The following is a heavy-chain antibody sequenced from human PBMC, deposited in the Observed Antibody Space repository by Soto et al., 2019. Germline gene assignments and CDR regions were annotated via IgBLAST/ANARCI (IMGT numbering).Heavy chain of an antibody. CDR1: CGSIISTNW. CDR2: IDHXGST. Sequence: XXTLSLTCAVSCGSIISTNWWNWVRQPPGKGLEWSGGIDHXGSTKYKTSIKXXVTMSVEXXKNKFSLKLSSVTDAETAVYYCVRDSGNGWKDYWGQGTLVTV. D-gene: IGHD3-10*01. J-gene: IGHJ4*02. CDR3: VRDSGNGWKDY. V-gene: IGHV4-4*02.